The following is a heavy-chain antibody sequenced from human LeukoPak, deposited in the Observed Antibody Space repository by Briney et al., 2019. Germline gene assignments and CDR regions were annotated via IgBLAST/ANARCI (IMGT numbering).Heavy chain of an antibody. CDR3: ARGGSSGYYLDY. V-gene: IGHV3-21*01. J-gene: IGHJ4*02. D-gene: IGHD3-22*01. CDR2: ISSSSSYI. CDR1: GFTFSRYS. Sequence: PGGSLRLSCAASGFTFSRYSMNWVRQAPGKGLEWVSSISSSSSYIYYADSVKGRFTISRDNAKNSLYLQMNSLRAEDTAVYYYARGGSSGYYLDYWGQGTLVTVSS.